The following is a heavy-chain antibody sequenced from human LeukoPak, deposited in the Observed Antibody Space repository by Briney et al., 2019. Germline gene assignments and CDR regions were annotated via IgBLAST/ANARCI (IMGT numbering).Heavy chain of an antibody. D-gene: IGHD2-2*01. V-gene: IGHV5-51*01. CDR3: ARQGTLGYCSSASCHYFDY. CDR1: GYIFTSYW. J-gene: IGHJ4*02. Sequence: GEALKISCEGSGYIFTSYWIGWGRQMPGKGLEWMGIIYPGDSDNRYNTSFQGQVTISADKSISTAYLQQSSLKASDTAMYYCARQGTLGYCSSASCHYFDYWGQGTLVTVSS. CDR2: IYPGDSDN.